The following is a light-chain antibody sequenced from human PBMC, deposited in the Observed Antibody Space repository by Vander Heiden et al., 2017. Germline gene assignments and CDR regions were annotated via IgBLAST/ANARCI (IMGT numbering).Light chain of an antibody. CDR1: PAIGKE. V-gene: IGKV1-6*01. J-gene: IGKJ1*01. CDR3: QQDYVFPWT. CDR2: VAS. Sequence: IQMTPSPSSLSASVGDRVTITCRARPAIGKELSWYQQKPGKAPKVLIAVASRLPGGVPSRFSGSGFGTDLTLTITSLQPEDFAPYYCQQDYVFPWTLGTGTKVEVK.